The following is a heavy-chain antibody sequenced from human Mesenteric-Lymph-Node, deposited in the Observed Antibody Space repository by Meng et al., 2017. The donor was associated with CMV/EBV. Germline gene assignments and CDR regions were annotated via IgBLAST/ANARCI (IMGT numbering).Heavy chain of an antibody. CDR3: ARAIAAAGLGGDY. CDR1: VYTFTSYA. Sequence: KASVYTFTSYAMNWRRQAPRQGLEVMGWINTNTGNPTYAQGFTGRFVFSLDTSVSTAYLQISSLKAEDTAVYYCARAIAAAGLGGDYWGQGTLVTVSS. V-gene: IGHV7-4-1*02. D-gene: IGHD6-13*01. J-gene: IGHJ4*02. CDR2: INTNTGNP.